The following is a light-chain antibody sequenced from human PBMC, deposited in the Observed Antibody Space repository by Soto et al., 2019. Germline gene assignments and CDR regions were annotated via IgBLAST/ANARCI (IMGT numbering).Light chain of an antibody. CDR1: SSDVGGYNC. CDR3: SSYGGSDNLI. Sequence: QSVLTQPPSASGSPGQSVTISCTGSSSDVGGYNCVSWFQQHPGKAPKLMIFEDIKRPSGVPDRFSASKSGNTASLTVSGLQAEDEADYYCSSYGGSDNLIFGGGTKATVL. CDR2: EDI. J-gene: IGLJ2*01. V-gene: IGLV2-8*01.